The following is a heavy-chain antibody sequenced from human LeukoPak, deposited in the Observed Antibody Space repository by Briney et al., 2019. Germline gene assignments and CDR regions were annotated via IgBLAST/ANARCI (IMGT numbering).Heavy chain of an antibody. D-gene: IGHD2-21*02. V-gene: IGHV3-30*03. CDR3: ARVPARRVVTTPTYFDC. CDR1: GFTFSSYG. J-gene: IGHJ4*02. CDR2: ISYDGSNK. Sequence: PGGSLRLSCAASGFTFSSYGMHWVRQAPGKGLEWVAVISYDGSNKYYADSVKGRFTISRDNSKNTLYLQMNSLRAEDTAVYYCARVPARRVVTTPTYFDCWGQGTLVTVSS.